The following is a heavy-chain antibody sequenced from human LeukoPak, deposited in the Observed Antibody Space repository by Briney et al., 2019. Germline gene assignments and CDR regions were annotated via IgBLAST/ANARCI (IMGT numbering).Heavy chain of an antibody. J-gene: IGHJ4*02. D-gene: IGHD6-19*01. CDR3: ARASGWTHYFDY. V-gene: IGHV3-23*01. Sequence: PGGSLRLSCAASGFTFSSYAMNWARQAPGKGLEWVSAISGSGASTYYADSVKGRFTISRDNSKNTLYLQMNSLRAEDTAVYYCARASGWTHYFDYWGQGTLVTVSS. CDR2: ISGSGAST. CDR1: GFTFSSYA.